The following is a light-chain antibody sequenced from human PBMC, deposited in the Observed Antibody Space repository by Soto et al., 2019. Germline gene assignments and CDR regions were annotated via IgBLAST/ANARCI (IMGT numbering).Light chain of an antibody. CDR2: AAS. V-gene: IGKV1-39*01. CDR1: QAISSY. J-gene: IGKJ2*01. CDR3: QQSHSIPST. Sequence: DIQMTQSPSSLSASVGDRVTITCRASQAISSYLNWYQQKPVKAPKLLIYAASSLQSGVPSRFSGSGSGTDFTLPISSLQPEDFSTYYCQQSHSIPSTFGQGTKLEIK.